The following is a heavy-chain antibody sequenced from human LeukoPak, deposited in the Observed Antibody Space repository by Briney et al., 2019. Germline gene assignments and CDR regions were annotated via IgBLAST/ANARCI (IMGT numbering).Heavy chain of an antibody. D-gene: IGHD3-16*01. CDR2: ISGSGGRT. CDR1: GFTFSGYD. CDR3: ANLGGTLVDY. V-gene: IGHV3-23*01. Sequence: GGSLRLSCAASGFTFSGYDMSWVRQGPGTGLEWVSSISGSGGRTYYADSVTGRFTISRDNSKNTLDLQMNSLRTEDTAIYFCANLGGTLVDYWGQGTLVTVSS. J-gene: IGHJ4*02.